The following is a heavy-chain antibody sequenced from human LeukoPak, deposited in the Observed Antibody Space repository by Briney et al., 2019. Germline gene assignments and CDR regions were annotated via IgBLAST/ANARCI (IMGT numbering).Heavy chain of an antibody. V-gene: IGHV1-2*02. CDR3: ARANFLYCSSTTCLFDY. Sequence: ASVKVSCMASGYTFTDYYMHWVRQAPGQGFEWMGWINPNDGDTNYAQKFQGRVTMTRDTSISTAHMEVSRLRSDDAAVYYCARANFLYCSSTTCLFDYWGQGTLVTVSS. CDR2: INPNDGDT. CDR1: GYTFTDYY. D-gene: IGHD2-2*01. J-gene: IGHJ4*02.